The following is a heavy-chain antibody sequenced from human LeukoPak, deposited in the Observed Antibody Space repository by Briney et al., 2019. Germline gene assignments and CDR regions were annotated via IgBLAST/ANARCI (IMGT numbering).Heavy chain of an antibody. J-gene: IGHJ5*02. CDR1: GGTFSSYA. V-gene: IGHV1-69*01. D-gene: IGHD3-10*01. Sequence: ASVKVSCKASGGTFSSYAISWVRQAPGQGLEWMGGIIPIFGTANYAQKFQGRVTITADESTSTAYMELSSLKSEDTAVYYCARESMVRGVIIWFDPWGQGTLVTVSS. CDR3: ARESMVRGVIIWFDP. CDR2: IIPIFGTA.